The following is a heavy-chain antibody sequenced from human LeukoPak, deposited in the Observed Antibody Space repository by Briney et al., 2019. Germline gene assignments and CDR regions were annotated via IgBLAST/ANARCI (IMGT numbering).Heavy chain of an antibody. V-gene: IGHV1-2*02. CDR2: INPNSGGT. CDR1: GYTFTGYY. CDR3: ARDSTSCPLLGFCYYYYMDV. Sequence: LWASVKVSCKASGYTFTGYYMHWVRQAPGQGLEWMGWINPNSGGTNYAQKFQGRVTMTRDTSISTAYMELGRLRSDDTAVYYCARDSTSCPLLGFCYYYYMDVWGKGTTVTVSS. J-gene: IGHJ6*03. D-gene: IGHD2-2*01.